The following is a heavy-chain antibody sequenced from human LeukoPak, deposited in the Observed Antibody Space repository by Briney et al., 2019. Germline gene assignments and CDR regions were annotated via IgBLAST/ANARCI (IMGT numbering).Heavy chain of an antibody. Sequence: GGSLRLSCAASGFTFSSYAMSWVRQAPGKGLEWVSAISGSGGSTYYADSVKGRFTISRNNSKNTLYLQMNSLRAEDTAVYYCARVSSGWYYDYWGQGTLVTVSS. CDR2: ISGSGGST. CDR3: ARVSSGWYYDY. V-gene: IGHV3-23*01. CDR1: GFTFSSYA. D-gene: IGHD6-19*01. J-gene: IGHJ4*02.